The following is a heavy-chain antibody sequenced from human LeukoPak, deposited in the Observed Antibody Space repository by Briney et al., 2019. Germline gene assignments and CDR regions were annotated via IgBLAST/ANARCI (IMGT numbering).Heavy chain of an antibody. CDR3: ARGIAAAGAFDI. CDR1: GYTFTSYD. D-gene: IGHD6-13*01. J-gene: IGHJ3*02. V-gene: IGHV1-8*01. CDR2: MNPNSGNT. Sequence: ASVKVSCKASGYTFTSYDINWVQQATGQGLEWMGWMNPNSGNTGYAQKFQGRVTMTRNTSISTAYMELSSLRSEDTAVYYCARGIAAAGAFDIWGQGTMVTVSS.